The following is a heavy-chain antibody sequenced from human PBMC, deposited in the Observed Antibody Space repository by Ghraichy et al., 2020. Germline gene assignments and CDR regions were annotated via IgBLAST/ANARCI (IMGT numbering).Heavy chain of an antibody. J-gene: IGHJ4*02. CDR3: ARGGPSLYDSRGFREV. CDR1: DGTCSGQN. CDR2: VNHSGST. Sequence: GSLRLSCDDFDGTCSGQNWSRILQPRGKGFAWIKEVNHSGSTKYNPSLKSRVTISVDTSKNQFSLKLSSVTAADTAVYYCARGGPSLYDSRGFREVWGQGTLITVSS. D-gene: IGHD3-22*01. V-gene: IGHV4-34*01.